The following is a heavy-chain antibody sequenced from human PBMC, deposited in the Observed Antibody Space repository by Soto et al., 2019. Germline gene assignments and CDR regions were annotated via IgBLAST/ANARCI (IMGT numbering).Heavy chain of an antibody. CDR1: GGTFSSYD. J-gene: IGHJ3*02. Sequence: QVQLVQSGAEVKKPGSSVKVSCKASGGTFSSYDISWVRQAPGQGLEWMGGVIPIFGTANYAQKCQGRVTFPADESTSTGYMEVSSLRAEDTAVYYCAREGQDFEIWGQGTMVTVSS. V-gene: IGHV1-69*12. CDR2: VIPIFGTA. CDR3: AREGQDFEI.